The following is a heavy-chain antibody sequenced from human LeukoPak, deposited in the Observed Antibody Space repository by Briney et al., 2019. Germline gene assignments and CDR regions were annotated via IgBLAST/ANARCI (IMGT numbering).Heavy chain of an antibody. D-gene: IGHD3-22*01. CDR1: GGSFSGYY. CDR2: INHSGST. CDR3: VRGPDSSGNYQNFDL. Sequence: PSETLSLTCAVYGGSFSGYYWSWIRQPPGKGLEWIGEINHSGSTNYNPSLKSRVTISVDTSKNQFSLKLSSVTAADTAVYYCVRGPDSSGNYQNFDLWGRGTLVTVSS. J-gene: IGHJ2*01. V-gene: IGHV4-34*01.